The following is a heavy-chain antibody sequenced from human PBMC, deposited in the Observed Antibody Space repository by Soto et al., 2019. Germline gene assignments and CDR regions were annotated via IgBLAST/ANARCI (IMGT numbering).Heavy chain of an antibody. Sequence: GGSLRLSCAASGFTFSSYSMNWVRQAPGKGLEWVSSISSSSSYIYYADSVKGRFTISRDNAKNSLYLQMNSLRAEDTAVYYCARVEYSSSEKGYNWFDPWGQGTLVTVSS. CDR1: GFTFSSYS. D-gene: IGHD6-6*01. CDR2: ISSSSSYI. CDR3: ARVEYSSSEKGYNWFDP. V-gene: IGHV3-21*01. J-gene: IGHJ5*02.